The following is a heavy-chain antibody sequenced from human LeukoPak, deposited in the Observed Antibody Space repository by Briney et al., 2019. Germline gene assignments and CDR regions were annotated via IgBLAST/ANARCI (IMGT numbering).Heavy chain of an antibody. CDR2: ISSSSSTI. V-gene: IGHV3-48*01. CDR3: ARDVYYYDSSGYYFAGGFDY. D-gene: IGHD3-22*01. J-gene: IGHJ4*02. CDR1: GFTFSSYS. Sequence: PGGSLRLSCAASGFTFSSYSMNWVRQAPGKGLEWVSYISSSSSTIYYADSVKGRFTISRDNAKNSLYLQMSSLRAEDTAVYYCARDVYYYDSSGYYFAGGFDYWGQGTLVTVSS.